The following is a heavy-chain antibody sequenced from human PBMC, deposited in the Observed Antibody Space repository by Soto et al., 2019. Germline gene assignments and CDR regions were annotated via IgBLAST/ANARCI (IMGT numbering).Heavy chain of an antibody. V-gene: IGHV4-39*01. D-gene: IGHD2-15*01. Sequence: SETLSLTFTVSGGSISSSSHYWGWIRQPPGKGLEWIGSIYYSGSTYYNPSLKSRVTISVDTSKNQFSLKLSSVTAADTAVYYCASIVVVVAATNPVYWGQGTLVTVSS. CDR3: ASIVVVVAATNPVY. J-gene: IGHJ4*02. CDR2: IYYSGST. CDR1: GGSISSSSHY.